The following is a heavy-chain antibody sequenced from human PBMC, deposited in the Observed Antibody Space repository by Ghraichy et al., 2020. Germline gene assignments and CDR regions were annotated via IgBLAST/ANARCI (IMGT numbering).Heavy chain of an antibody. D-gene: IGHD6-13*01. Sequence: SQTLSLTCTVSGGSISSSSYYWGWIRQPPGKGLEWIGSIYYSGSTYYNPSLKSRVTISVDTSKNQFSLKLSSVTAADTAVYYCARSMGIAAAGTNFDYWGQGTLVTVSS. CDR2: IYYSGST. V-gene: IGHV4-39*01. J-gene: IGHJ4*02. CDR1: GGSISSSSYY. CDR3: ARSMGIAAAGTNFDY.